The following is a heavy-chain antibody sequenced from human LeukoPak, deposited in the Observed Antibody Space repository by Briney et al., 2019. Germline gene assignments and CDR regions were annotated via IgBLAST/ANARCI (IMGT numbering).Heavy chain of an antibody. Sequence: SVKFSCKASGGTFSSYAISWVRQAPGRGLEWMGGIIPIVGTANYAQKFQGRVTITADESTSTAYMELSSLRSEDTAVYYCARAMTTVTSELTYDAFDIWGQGTMVTVSS. CDR3: ARAMTTVTSELTYDAFDI. D-gene: IGHD4-11*01. J-gene: IGHJ3*02. V-gene: IGHV1-69*13. CDR2: IIPIVGTA. CDR1: GGTFSSYA.